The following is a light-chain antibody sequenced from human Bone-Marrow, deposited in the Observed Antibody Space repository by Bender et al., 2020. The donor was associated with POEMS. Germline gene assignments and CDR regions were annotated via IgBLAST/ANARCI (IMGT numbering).Light chain of an antibody. CDR1: SSDVGAYNF. CDR2: DVS. Sequence: QSALTQPRSVSGSPGQSVTISCTGTSSDVGAYNFVTWYKQHPGKAPELMIHDVSERPSGVPDRFSGSKSGNTASLTISGLQVEDEADYYCCSYAGSYTWVFGGGTKLTVL. J-gene: IGLJ2*01. V-gene: IGLV2-11*01. CDR3: CSYAGSYTWV.